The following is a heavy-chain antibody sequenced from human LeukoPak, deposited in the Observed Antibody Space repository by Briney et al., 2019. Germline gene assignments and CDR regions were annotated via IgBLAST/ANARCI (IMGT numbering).Heavy chain of an antibody. V-gene: IGHV4-34*01. J-gene: IGHJ4*02. Sequence: SETLSLTCTVSGGSISSSYWSWIRQPPGKGLEWIGEINHSGSTNYNPSLKSRVTISVDTSKNQFSLKLSSVTAADTAVYYCASNRDGYRLIWGQGTLVTVSS. CDR3: ASNRDGYRLI. D-gene: IGHD5-24*01. CDR1: GGSISSSY. CDR2: INHSGST.